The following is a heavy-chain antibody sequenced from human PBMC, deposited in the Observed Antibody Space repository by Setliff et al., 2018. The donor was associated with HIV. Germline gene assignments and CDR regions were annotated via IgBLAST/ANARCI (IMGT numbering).Heavy chain of an antibody. CDR3: ARQMGSGNYDTGYYFDS. D-gene: IGHD6-19*01. CDR1: GDSISSSEYY. Sequence: SETLSLTCTVSGDSISSSEYYWGWIRQPPGKGLEWIGNINYSGRTQYNPSLKSRVTISVDTSENQFSLKLSSVTAADTAVYFCARQMGSGNYDTGYYFDSWGQGTLVTVSS. V-gene: IGHV4-39*01. J-gene: IGHJ4*02. CDR2: INYSGRT.